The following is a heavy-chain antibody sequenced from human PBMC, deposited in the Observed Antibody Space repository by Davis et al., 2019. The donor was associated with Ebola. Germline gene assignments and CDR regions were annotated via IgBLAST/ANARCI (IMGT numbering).Heavy chain of an antibody. J-gene: IGHJ5*01. D-gene: IGHD1-7*01. CDR3: GRPNWNYMGLDS. Sequence: SETLSLTCTVSGASVSNPTYYWSWIRQSTAKGLEWIGYVYYNGNTNYSPSLKSRVYISIDTSKNQFSLMLNSVTAADTAVYYCGRPNWNYMGLDSWSLGTLVTVSS. CDR1: GASVSNPTYY. V-gene: IGHV4-61*01. CDR2: VYYNGNT.